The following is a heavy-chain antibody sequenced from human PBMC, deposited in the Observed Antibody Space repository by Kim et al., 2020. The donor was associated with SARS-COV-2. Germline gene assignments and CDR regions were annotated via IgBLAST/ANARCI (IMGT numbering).Heavy chain of an antibody. CDR2: ISGSGGST. J-gene: IGHJ6*02. CDR1: GFTFSSYA. D-gene: IGHD6-13*01. V-gene: IGHV3-23*01. Sequence: GGSLRLSCAASGFTFSSYAMRWVRQAPGKGLEWVSAISGSGGSTYYADSVKGRFTISRDNSKNTLYLQMNSLRAEDTAVYYCAKETHRGGSSGNGMDVWGQGTTVTVSS. CDR3: AKETHRGGSSGNGMDV.